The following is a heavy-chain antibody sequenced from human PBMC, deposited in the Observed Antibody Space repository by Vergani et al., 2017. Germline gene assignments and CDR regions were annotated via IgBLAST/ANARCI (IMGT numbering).Heavy chain of an antibody. D-gene: IGHD3-16*02. CDR3: ARETVVTSWDGYRFHYMDV. CDR2: TSTDGIT. CDR1: GGAVNSGSNF. Sequence: QVQLQESGPGLVKPSQTLSLTCSVSGGAVNSGSNFWTWIRQPAGKGLEWIGRTSTDGITNYNPSLKSRVTVSVDTSKTQISLRLTSVTAEDTAVYYCARETVVTSWDGYRFHYMDVWGKGTTVTVSS. V-gene: IGHV4-61*02. J-gene: IGHJ6*03.